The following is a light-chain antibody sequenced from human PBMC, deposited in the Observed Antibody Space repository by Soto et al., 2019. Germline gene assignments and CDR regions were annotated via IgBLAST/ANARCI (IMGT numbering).Light chain of an antibody. CDR2: DDS. J-gene: IGLJ2*01. V-gene: IGLV3-21*02. Sequence: SYELTQPPSVSVAPGQTARITCGGNNIGSKNVHWYQQKPGQAPVLVVYDDSDRPSGIPERFSGSNSGNTATLTIRWVEAGDEADYYCHVWDGSSDHVVFGGGTKLTVL. CDR3: HVWDGSSDHVV. CDR1: NIGSKN.